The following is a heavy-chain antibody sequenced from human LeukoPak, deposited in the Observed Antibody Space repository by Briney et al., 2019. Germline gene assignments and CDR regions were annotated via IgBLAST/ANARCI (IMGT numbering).Heavy chain of an antibody. V-gene: IGHV1-18*01. CDR2: ISAYNGNT. D-gene: IGHD6-19*01. CDR3: ARGTGSSGPPSGYYYYYGMDV. CDR1: GYTFTSYG. Sequence: GASVKVSCEASGYTFTSYGISWVRQAPGQGLEWMGWISAYNGNTNYAQKLQGRVTMTTDTSTSTAYMELRSLRSDDTAVYYCARGTGSSGPPSGYYYYYGMDVWGQGTTVTVSS. J-gene: IGHJ6*02.